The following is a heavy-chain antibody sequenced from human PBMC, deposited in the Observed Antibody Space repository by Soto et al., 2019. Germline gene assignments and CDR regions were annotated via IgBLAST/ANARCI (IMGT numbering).Heavy chain of an antibody. Sequence: PGGSLRLSCAASGFTFSSYGMHWVRQAPGKGLEWVAVIWYDGSNKYYAESVKGRFTISRDNSKNTLYLQMNSLRAEDTAVYYCARMGHYYYYYGMDVWGQGTTVTVSS. CDR2: IWYDGSNK. CDR1: GFTFSSYG. V-gene: IGHV3-33*01. J-gene: IGHJ6*02. CDR3: ARMGHYYYYYGMDV.